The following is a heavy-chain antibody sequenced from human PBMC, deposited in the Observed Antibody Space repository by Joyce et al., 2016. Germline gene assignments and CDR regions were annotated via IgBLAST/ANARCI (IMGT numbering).Heavy chain of an antibody. V-gene: IGHV1-18*01. Sequence: QVQLVQSGAEVKKSGASVKVSCKASGYTFPTYGITWVRQATGHGLEWLGWVRADNGKTNYAHKLQAKVTMTTETSTSTAYMELRSLRSDDTAVYYCARAFSKYYDSSYFDYWGQGTLVTVSS. CDR2: VRADNGKT. CDR1: GYTFPTYG. CDR3: ARAFSKYYDSSYFDY. J-gene: IGHJ4*02. D-gene: IGHD3-22*01.